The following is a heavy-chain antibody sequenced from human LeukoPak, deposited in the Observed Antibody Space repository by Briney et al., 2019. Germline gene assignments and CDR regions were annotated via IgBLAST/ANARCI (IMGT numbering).Heavy chain of an antibody. V-gene: IGHV3-21*04. D-gene: IGHD2-2*01. CDR1: GFTFSSYS. CDR3: ARVFDVVVPAAKGRLDWFDP. CDR2: ISSSSSYI. Sequence: PGGSLRLSCAASGFTFSSYSMNWVRQAPGKGLEWVSSISSSSSYIYYADSVKGRFTISRDNAKNSLYLQMNSLRAEDTAVYYCARVFDVVVPAAKGRLDWFDPWGQGTLVTVSS. J-gene: IGHJ5*02.